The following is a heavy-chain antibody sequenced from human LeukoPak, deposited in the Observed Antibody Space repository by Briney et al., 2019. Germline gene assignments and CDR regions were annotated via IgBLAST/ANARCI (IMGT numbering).Heavy chain of an antibody. D-gene: IGHD3-10*01. CDR1: GFTFSSYW. CDR3: ASQSAYYYGSDGMDV. Sequence: GGSLRLSCAASGFTFSSYWMSWVRQAPGKGLEWVANIKQDGSEKYYVDSVKGRFTNSRDNAKNSLYLQMNSLRAEDTAVYYCASQSAYYYGSDGMDVWGQGTTVTVSS. J-gene: IGHJ6*02. V-gene: IGHV3-7*01. CDR2: IKQDGSEK.